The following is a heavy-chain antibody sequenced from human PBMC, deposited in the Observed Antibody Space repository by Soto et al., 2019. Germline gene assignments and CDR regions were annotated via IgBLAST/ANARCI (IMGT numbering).Heavy chain of an antibody. V-gene: IGHV3-15*07. J-gene: IGHJ6*02. CDR2: IKSKTDGGTT. CDR3: TTGGVAYYDFWSGYYTTANYYYGMDV. D-gene: IGHD3-3*01. CDR1: GFTFSNAW. Sequence: GGSLRLSCAASGFTFSNAWMNWVRQAPGKGLEWVGRIKSKTDGGTTDYAAPVKGRFTISRDDSKNTLYLQMNSLKTEDTAVYYCTTGGVAYYDFWSGYYTTANYYYGMDVWGQGTTVTVSS.